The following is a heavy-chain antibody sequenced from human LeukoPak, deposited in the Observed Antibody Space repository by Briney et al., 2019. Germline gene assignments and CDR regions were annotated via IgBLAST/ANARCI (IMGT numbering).Heavy chain of an antibody. CDR3: ATEPPGTGAFDI. V-gene: IGHV1-24*01. CDR1: GYTLTELS. D-gene: IGHD3-10*01. CDR2: FDPEDGET. J-gene: IGHJ3*02. Sequence: GASVNVSCKVSGYTLTELSMHWVRQAPGKGLEWMGGFDPEDGETIYAQKFQSRVTMTEDTSTDTAYMELSSLRSEDTAVYYCATEPPGTGAFDIWGQGTMVTVSS.